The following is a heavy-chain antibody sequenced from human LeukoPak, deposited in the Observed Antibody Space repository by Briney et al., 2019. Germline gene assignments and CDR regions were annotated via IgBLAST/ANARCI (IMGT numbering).Heavy chain of an antibody. CDR3: ARDREYSSGWYYGY. CDR2: INHSGST. CDR1: GGSFSGYY. Sequence: SETLSLTCAVYGGSFSGYYWSWIRQPPGKGLEWIGEINHSGSTNYNPSLKSRVTISVDTSKNQFSLKLSSVTAADTAVYYCARDREYSSGWYYGYWGQGTLVTVSS. D-gene: IGHD6-19*01. J-gene: IGHJ4*02. V-gene: IGHV4-34*01.